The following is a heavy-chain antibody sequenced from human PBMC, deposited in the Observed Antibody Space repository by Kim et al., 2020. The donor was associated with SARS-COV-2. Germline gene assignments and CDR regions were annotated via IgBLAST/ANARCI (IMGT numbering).Heavy chain of an antibody. CDR2: IWYDGSNK. D-gene: IGHD3-22*01. Sequence: GGSLRLSCAAAGFTFSSYGMHWVRQAPGKGLEWVAVIWYDGSNKYYADSVKGRFTISRDNSKNTLYLQMNSLRAEDTAVYYCAKDGLGSSGFPDYWGQGTLVTFSS. V-gene: IGHV3-33*06. CDR1: GFTFSSYG. J-gene: IGHJ4*02. CDR3: AKDGLGSSGFPDY.